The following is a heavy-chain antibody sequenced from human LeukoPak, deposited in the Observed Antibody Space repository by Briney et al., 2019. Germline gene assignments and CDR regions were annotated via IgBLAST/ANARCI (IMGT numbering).Heavy chain of an antibody. V-gene: IGHV5-51*01. CDR2: IYPGDSNT. CDR3: ARLNPDVVVVAATLHNWFDP. J-gene: IGHJ5*02. D-gene: IGHD2-15*01. CDR1: GYSFTSYW. Sequence: GESLKIYCKGSGYSFTSYWIGWVRQMTGKGLEWMGIIYPGDSNTRYSPSFQGQVTISADESISTAYLQWSSLKASDTAMYYCARLNPDVVVVAATLHNWFDPWGQGTLVTVSS.